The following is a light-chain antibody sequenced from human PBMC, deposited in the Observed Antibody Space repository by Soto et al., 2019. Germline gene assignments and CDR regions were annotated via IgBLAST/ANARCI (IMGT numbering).Light chain of an antibody. CDR2: EVS. CDR3: SSYTTSTSFIL. V-gene: IGLV2-14*01. Sequence: QSALTQPASLSGSPGQSITISCTGTSSDIGAYDYVSWYQQVPGTAPKAMIYEVSSRPSGVSNRFSGSKSGNTASLTISGLQAEDEAYYYCSSYTTSTSFILFGGGTKLTVL. J-gene: IGLJ2*01. CDR1: SSDIGAYDY.